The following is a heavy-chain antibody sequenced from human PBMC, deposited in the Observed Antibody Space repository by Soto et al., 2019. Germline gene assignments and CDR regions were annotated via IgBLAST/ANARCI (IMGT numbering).Heavy chain of an antibody. CDR2: INGGGSA. CDR1: GGSFSGYS. D-gene: IGHD2-15*01. V-gene: IGHV4-34*01. CDR3: ARGLFSGTSYSVGWYFFDY. J-gene: IGHJ4*02. Sequence: QVQLQQWGAGLLKPSETLSLTCAVHGGSFSGYSWTWIRQSPGKGLEWIGQINGGGSANYHPSLKSRVSLSVGKSNNEFFLDLSSVTAADTAIYYCARGLFSGTSYSVGWYFFDYWGQGPLVPVSS.